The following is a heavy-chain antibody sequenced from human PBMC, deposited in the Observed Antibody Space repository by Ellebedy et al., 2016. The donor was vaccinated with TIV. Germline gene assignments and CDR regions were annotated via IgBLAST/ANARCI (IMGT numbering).Heavy chain of an antibody. CDR2: INHSGST. D-gene: IGHD4-23*01. V-gene: IGHV4-34*01. Sequence: MPGGSLRLSCATSGFTFSSYAMNWVRQAPGKGLEWIGEINHSGSTNYNPSLKSRVTVSVDTSKNQFSLKLSSVTAADTAVYYCARGRGGTKYGMDVWGQGTTVTVSS. CDR1: GFTFSSYA. J-gene: IGHJ6*02. CDR3: ARGRGGTKYGMDV.